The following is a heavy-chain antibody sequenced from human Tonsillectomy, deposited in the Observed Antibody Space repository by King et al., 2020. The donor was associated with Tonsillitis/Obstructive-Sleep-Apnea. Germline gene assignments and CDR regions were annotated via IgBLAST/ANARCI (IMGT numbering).Heavy chain of an antibody. CDR3: SRGPDFGCSSTSCYTRNWFDP. J-gene: IGHJ5*02. CDR2: IRSKAFGRTT. D-gene: IGHD2-2*01. CDR1: GFTFGDYA. Sequence: VQLVESGGGLVQPGRSLRLSCTASGFTFGDYAMSWVRQAPGKGLEWVGFIRSKAFGRTTEYAASVEARFTISRDDSKSIAYLQMNSLKTEDTAVYYCSRGPDFGCSSTSCYTRNWFDPWGQGTLVTVSS. V-gene: IGHV3-49*04.